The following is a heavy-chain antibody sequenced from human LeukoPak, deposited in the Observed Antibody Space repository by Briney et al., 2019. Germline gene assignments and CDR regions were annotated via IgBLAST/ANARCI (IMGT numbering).Heavy chain of an antibody. CDR2: ISSSSSYI. J-gene: IGHJ4*02. CDR1: GFTFSSYG. Sequence: GGSLRLSCAASGFTFSSYGMHWVRQAPGKGLEWVSSISSSSSYIYYADSLKGRFTISRDNAKNSLYLQMISLRAEDTAVYSCARDPSGNPPLYFDYWGQGTLVTVSS. D-gene: IGHD4-23*01. CDR3: ARDPSGNPPLYFDY. V-gene: IGHV3-21*01.